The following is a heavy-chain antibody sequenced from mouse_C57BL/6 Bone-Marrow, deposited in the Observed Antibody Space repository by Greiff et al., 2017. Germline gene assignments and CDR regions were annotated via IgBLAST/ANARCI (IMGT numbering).Heavy chain of an antibody. CDR1: GYTFTSYW. CDR3: VVSTTVVYYYAMDY. CDR2: IDPSDSYT. V-gene: IGHV1-69*01. Sequence: QVQLQQSGAELVMPGASVKLSCKASGYTFTSYWMHWVKQRPGQGLAWIGEIDPSDSYTNYTHKFKGTSTFTVDKSSSTAYMQLSSLTYEDAAVYYCVVSTTVVYYYAMDYWGQGTSVTVSS. J-gene: IGHJ4*01. D-gene: IGHD1-1*01.